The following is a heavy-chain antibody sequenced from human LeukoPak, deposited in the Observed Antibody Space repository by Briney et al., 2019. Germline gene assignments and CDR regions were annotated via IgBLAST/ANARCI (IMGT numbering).Heavy chain of an antibody. V-gene: IGHV4-34*01. CDR1: GVSFRGYY. CDR3: ARESPYQLRYFYWSLVFGWFDP. Sequence: AETLSLTCAVYGVSFRGYYGSWLRQPPGKGREGLGEINHRGSTIYSPFRKSRVPRSVGTSKNHFSLKLSSVTAADTAVYYCARESPYQLRYFYWSLVFGWFDPWGQGTLVTVSS. CDR2: INHRGST. J-gene: IGHJ5*02. D-gene: IGHD3-9*01.